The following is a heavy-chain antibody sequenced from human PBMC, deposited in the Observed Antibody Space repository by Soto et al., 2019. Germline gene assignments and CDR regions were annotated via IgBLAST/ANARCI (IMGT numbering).Heavy chain of an antibody. Sequence: LKISCKAIGYTFTNYWIGWVRQTPGKGLEWMGIIFPGDSDTRYNPSFEGQVTVSADESISTAYLQWNTLKASDTAMYYCVRPNFGALTHFDSWGQGTLVTVSS. V-gene: IGHV5-51*01. J-gene: IGHJ4*02. CDR3: VRPNFGALTHFDS. CDR2: IFPGDSDT. CDR1: GYTFTNYW. D-gene: IGHD3-16*01.